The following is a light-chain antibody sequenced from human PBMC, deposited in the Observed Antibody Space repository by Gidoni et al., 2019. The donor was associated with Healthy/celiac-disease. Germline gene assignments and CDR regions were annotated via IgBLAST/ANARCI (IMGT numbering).Light chain of an antibody. V-gene: IGKV4-1*01. CDR3: QQYDSTPFT. J-gene: IGKJ3*01. CDR2: WAS. Sequence: DIVLPPSPHSLALSLGERATINCKSSQSVLYSSNNKNYLAWYQQKPGQPPKWLIYWASTRESGVPDRFRGSGSGTDFTLTISSLQAEEVAVYYCQQYDSTPFTFXPXTKVDIK. CDR1: QSVLYSSNNKNY.